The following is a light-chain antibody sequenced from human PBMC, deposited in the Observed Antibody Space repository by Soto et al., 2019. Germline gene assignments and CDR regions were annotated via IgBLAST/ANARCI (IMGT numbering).Light chain of an antibody. CDR1: QTVGSN. J-gene: IGKJ5*01. V-gene: IGKV3D-15*01. CDR3: QRYNNWPIT. Sequence: EILLTQSPDTLSVSPGERTTLSCRASQTVGSNLAWYQQKPGQAPRLLIYGASTRASDSPARFSGSGSVTEFALTISSLQSEDFAVYYCQRYNNWPITFGQGTRLEIK. CDR2: GAS.